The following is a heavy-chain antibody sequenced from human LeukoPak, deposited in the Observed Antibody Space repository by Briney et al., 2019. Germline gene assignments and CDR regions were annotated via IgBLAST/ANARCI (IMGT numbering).Heavy chain of an antibody. CDR3: AMTYYYDSSGQNWFDP. D-gene: IGHD3-22*01. CDR1: GYTFTSYD. V-gene: IGHV1-8*01. Sequence: ASVKVSCKASGYTFTSYDINWVRQATGQGLEWMGWMNPNSGNTGYAQKFQGRVTMTRNTSISTAYMELSSLRSGDTAVYYCAMTYYYDSSGQNWFDPWGQGTLVTVSS. CDR2: MNPNSGNT. J-gene: IGHJ5*02.